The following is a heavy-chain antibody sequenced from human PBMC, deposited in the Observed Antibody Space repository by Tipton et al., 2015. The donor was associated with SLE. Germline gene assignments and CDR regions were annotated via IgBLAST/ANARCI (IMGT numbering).Heavy chain of an antibody. J-gene: IGHJ4*02. CDR1: GFTFSDYG. Sequence: SLRLSCAASGFTFSDYGIHWVRQAPGKGLEWVANIKKDGSQKYYVDSVKGRFTISRDNANESLYLQINNLRVEDTAVYYCTADTPRDYWGQGTLVTVSS. V-gene: IGHV3-7*01. CDR3: TADTPRDY. CDR2: IKKDGSQK. D-gene: IGHD5-18*01.